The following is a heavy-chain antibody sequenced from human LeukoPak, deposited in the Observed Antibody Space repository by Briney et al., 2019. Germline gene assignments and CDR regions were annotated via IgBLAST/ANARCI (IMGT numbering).Heavy chain of an antibody. CDR3: ARVVSGARTGITMVRGKTFDY. D-gene: IGHD3-10*01. J-gene: IGHJ4*02. CDR2: IYRSGST. Sequence: PSGTLSLTCAVSGGSNSSSNWWSWVRQPPGKGLEWIGEIYRSGSTNYNPSLKSRVTISVDKSKNQFSLKLSSVTAADTAVYYCARVVSGARTGITMVRGKTFDYWGQGTLVTVSS. CDR1: GGSNSSSNW. V-gene: IGHV4-4*02.